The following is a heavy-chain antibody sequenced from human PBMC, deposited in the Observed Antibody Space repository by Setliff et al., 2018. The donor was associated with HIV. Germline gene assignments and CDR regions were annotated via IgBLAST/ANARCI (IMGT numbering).Heavy chain of an antibody. CDR2: ISYSGGT. V-gene: IGHV4-31*03. D-gene: IGHD3-22*01. J-gene: IGHJ4*01. CDR3: ARDPHYFDTSGYYSYFYFDY. CDR1: GGSISSGGYY. Sequence: PSETLSLTCTVSGGSISSGGYYWSWIRQHPGKGLEWIGYISYSGGTYYKPSLKSRVTISIDTSKNQFSLKLSSVTAADTAVYFCARDPHYFDTSGYYSYFYFDYWGHGTLVTVSS.